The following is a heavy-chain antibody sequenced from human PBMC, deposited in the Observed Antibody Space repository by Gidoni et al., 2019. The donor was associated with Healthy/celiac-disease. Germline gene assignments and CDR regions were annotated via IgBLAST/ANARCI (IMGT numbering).Heavy chain of an antibody. J-gene: IGHJ3*02. V-gene: IGHV4-34*01. CDR1: GGSFSGYY. CDR3: ARGPGSSGWSRRAFDI. Sequence: QVQLQQWGAGLLKPSETLSLTCAVYGGSFSGYYWSWIRQPPGKGLEWIGEINHSGSTNYNPSLKSRVTISVDTSKNQFSLKLSSVTAADTAVYYCARGPGSSGWSRRAFDIWGQGTMVTVSS. D-gene: IGHD6-19*01. CDR2: INHSGST.